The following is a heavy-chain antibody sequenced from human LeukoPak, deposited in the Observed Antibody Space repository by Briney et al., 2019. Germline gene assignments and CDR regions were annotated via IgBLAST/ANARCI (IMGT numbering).Heavy chain of an antibody. CDR1: GYTFTGYY. V-gene: IGHV1-2*04. J-gene: IGHJ4*02. CDR2: INPNSGGT. CDR3: AIGTSYDILTGPIPGFDY. Sequence: ASVKVSCKASGYTFTGYYMHWVRQAPGQGLEWMGLINPNSGGTNYAQKFQGWVTMTRDTSISTAYMELSRLRSDDTAVYYCAIGTSYDILTGPIPGFDYWGQGTLVTVSS. D-gene: IGHD3-9*01.